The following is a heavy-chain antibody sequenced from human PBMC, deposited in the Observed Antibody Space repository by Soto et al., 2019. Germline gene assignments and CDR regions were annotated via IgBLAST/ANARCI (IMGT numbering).Heavy chain of an antibody. Sequence: GSLRLSCAASGFTFSSYWMSWVRQAPGKGLEWVANIKQDGSGKYYVDSVKSRLTITKDTSKNQVVLTMTNMDPVDTATYYCAHRRGAVAAFDIWGQGTMVTVSS. CDR2: IKQDGSGK. CDR1: GFTFSSYW. J-gene: IGHJ3*02. D-gene: IGHD6-19*01. V-gene: IGHV3-7*03. CDR3: AHRRGAVAAFDI.